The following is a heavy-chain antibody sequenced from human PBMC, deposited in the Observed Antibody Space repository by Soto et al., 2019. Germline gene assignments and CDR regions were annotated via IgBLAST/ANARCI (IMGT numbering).Heavy chain of an antibody. CDR3: ARTSFGGLTWRMPPHMTLYAYGMDV. CDR1: GFTFSSYG. Sequence: PWGSLRLSCAASGFTFSSYGIYFFRHSPFKWLEWVAIMSYDGSTKYFADSVKGRFTISRDNSQNTLFLQMNSLRAEDTAVYYCARTSFGGLTWRMPPHMTLYAYGMDVWGQGTTVTVSS. D-gene: IGHD3-16*01. V-gene: IGHV3-30-3*01. CDR2: MSYDGSTK. J-gene: IGHJ6*02.